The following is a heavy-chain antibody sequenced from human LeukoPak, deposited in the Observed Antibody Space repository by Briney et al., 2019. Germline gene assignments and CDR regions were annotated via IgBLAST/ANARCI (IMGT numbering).Heavy chain of an antibody. CDR1: GFTFSDYY. Sequence: GGSLRLSCAASGFTFSDYYMSWIRQAPGKGLEWVSYISSSGSTIYYADSVKGRFTISRDNAKNSLYLQMNSLRAEDTAVYYCARDKSLWFGETYGMDVWGQGTTVTVSS. CDR2: ISSSGSTI. D-gene: IGHD3-10*01. J-gene: IGHJ6*02. CDR3: ARDKSLWFGETYGMDV. V-gene: IGHV3-11*04.